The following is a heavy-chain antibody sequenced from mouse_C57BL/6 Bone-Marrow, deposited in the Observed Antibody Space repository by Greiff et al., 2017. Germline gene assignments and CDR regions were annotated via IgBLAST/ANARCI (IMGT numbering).Heavy chain of an antibody. CDR2: IYPGSGST. V-gene: IGHV1-55*01. CDR1: GYTFTSYW. Sequence: VQLQQPGAELVKPGASVKMSCKASGYTFTSYWITWVKQRPGQGLEWIGDIYPGSGSTTYNEKFKSKATLTVDTSSSTAYMQLGSLTSEDSAIYYCAREFAYWGQGTLVTVSA. CDR3: AREFAY. J-gene: IGHJ3*01.